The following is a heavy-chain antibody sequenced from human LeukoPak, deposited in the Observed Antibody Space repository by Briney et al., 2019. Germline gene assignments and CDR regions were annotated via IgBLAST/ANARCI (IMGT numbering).Heavy chain of an antibody. V-gene: IGHV1-69*10. Sequence: GASVTVSFKASGCTFSSYAISWVRQAPGQGLEWMGRIIPILGIANYAQKFQGRVTITADKSTSTAYMELSSLRSEDTAVYYCARHIAVAGSGIDYWGQGTLVTVSS. CDR1: GCTFSSYA. D-gene: IGHD6-19*01. CDR3: ARHIAVAGSGIDY. J-gene: IGHJ4*02. CDR2: IIPILGIA.